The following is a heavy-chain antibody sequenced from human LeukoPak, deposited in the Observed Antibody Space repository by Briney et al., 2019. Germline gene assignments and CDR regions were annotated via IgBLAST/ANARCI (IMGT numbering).Heavy chain of an antibody. Sequence: ASVKVSCKASGGTFSSYAISWVRQAPGQGLEWMGGIIPIFGTANYAQKLQGRVTITTDESTSTAYMELSSLRSEDTAVYYCASSEGIAAAGTHYYYYYMDVWGKGTTVTVSS. J-gene: IGHJ6*03. CDR2: IIPIFGTA. CDR3: ASSEGIAAAGTHYYYYYMDV. CDR1: GGTFSSYA. D-gene: IGHD6-13*01. V-gene: IGHV1-69*05.